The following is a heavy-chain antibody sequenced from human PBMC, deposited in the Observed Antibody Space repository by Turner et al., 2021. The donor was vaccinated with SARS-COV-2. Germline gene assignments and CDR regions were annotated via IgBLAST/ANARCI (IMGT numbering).Heavy chain of an antibody. CDR1: VGSIGSSSYY. V-gene: IGHV4-39*01. CDR2: IYYSGSA. D-gene: IGHD2-15*01. Sequence: QLQLQESGPGLVKPSEPLSLTSPVSVGSIGSSSYYWGWIRQPPGKGLEWIGNIYYSGSAYYNPSLKSRVTISVDTSKNQFSLKLSSVTAADTAVYYCATRGVDIVVAVAAIDSPQGGMDVWGQGTTVTVSS. J-gene: IGHJ6*02. CDR3: ATRGVDIVVAVAAIDSPQGGMDV.